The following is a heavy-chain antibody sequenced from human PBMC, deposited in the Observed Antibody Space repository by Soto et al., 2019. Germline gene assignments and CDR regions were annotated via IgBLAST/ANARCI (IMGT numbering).Heavy chain of an antibody. CDR3: ARDFGERPDYGMDV. D-gene: IGHD1-1*01. CDR2: INPNSGGT. J-gene: IGHJ6*02. CDR1: GYTFTGYY. Sequence: ASVKVSCKASGYTFTGYYMHWVRQAPGQGLEWMGWINPNSGGTNYAQKFQGRVTMTRDTSISTAYMELSRLRSDDTAVYYCARDFGERPDYGMDVWGQWTTVTVSS. V-gene: IGHV1-2*02.